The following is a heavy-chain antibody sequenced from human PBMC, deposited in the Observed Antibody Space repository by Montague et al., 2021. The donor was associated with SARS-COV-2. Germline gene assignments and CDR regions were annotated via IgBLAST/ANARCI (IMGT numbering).Heavy chain of an antibody. D-gene: IGHD2-2*01. CDR3: VRDLYCRSTACIGNAFDV. Sequence: SETLSLTCTVSGAFITSHYWSWIRQPPGKGLERIGNVFSGGNSKYNPSLKSRVTLSVDTSKNQFSLKLTSVTTADTALYYCVRDLYCRSTACIGNAFDVWGQGTMVSVFS. CDR1: GAFITSHY. V-gene: IGHV4-59*11. CDR2: VFSGGNS. J-gene: IGHJ3*01.